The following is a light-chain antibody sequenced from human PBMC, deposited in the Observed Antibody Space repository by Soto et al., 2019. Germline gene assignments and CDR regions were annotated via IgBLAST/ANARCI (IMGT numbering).Light chain of an antibody. Sequence: EILMTHSPATLSASPGERATLSFTASQTVRSNLAWYQQKPGQAPRLLIYGASTMATGIPARFSGSGSGTEFTLSIGSLQSEDFAIYYCQQYNDWPPTFGQGTKVDIK. CDR2: GAS. V-gene: IGKV3-15*01. CDR3: QQYNDWPPT. CDR1: QTVRSN. J-gene: IGKJ1*01.